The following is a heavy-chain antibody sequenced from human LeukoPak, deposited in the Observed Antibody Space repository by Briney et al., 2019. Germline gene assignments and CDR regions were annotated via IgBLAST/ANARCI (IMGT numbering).Heavy chain of an antibody. CDR1: GFTFSSYW. CDR3: ASRPYYDFWSGPFDP. V-gene: IGHV3-7*01. Sequence: GGSLRLSCAASGFTFSSYWMSWVRQAPGKGLEWVANIKQDGSEKYYVDSVKGRFAISRDNAKNSLYLQMNSLRAEDTAVYYCASRPYYDFWSGPFDPWGQGTLVTVSS. CDR2: IKQDGSEK. J-gene: IGHJ5*02. D-gene: IGHD3-3*01.